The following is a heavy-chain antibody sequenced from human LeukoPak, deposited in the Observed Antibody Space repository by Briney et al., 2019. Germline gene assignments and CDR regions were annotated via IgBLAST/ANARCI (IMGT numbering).Heavy chain of an antibody. V-gene: IGHV4-59*01. J-gene: IGHJ6*03. D-gene: IGHD1-14*01. CDR2: IYYSGST. Sequence: SEPLSLTCSVCGGSFSGYYWIWLRQPPGKGLEWIGYIYYSGSTNYNPSLKSRVTISIDTSKNHFSLKLTSVTAADTAVYYCARANRYYYYMDVWGKGTTVTVSS. CDR3: ARANRYYYYMDV. CDR1: GGSFSGYY.